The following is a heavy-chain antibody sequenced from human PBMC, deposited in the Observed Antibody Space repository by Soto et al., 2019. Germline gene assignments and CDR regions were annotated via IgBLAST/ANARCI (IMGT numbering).Heavy chain of an antibody. CDR3: ARESDYGDYLGVSYYYGMDV. D-gene: IGHD4-17*01. CDR1: GGSISSGGYY. J-gene: IGHJ6*02. CDR2: IYYSGST. V-gene: IGHV4-31*03. Sequence: SETLSLTCTVSGGSISSGGYYWSWIRQHPGKGLEWIGYIYYSGSTYYNPSLKSRVTISVDTSKNQFSLKLSSVTAADTAVYYCARESDYGDYLGVSYYYGMDVWGQGTTVTVSS.